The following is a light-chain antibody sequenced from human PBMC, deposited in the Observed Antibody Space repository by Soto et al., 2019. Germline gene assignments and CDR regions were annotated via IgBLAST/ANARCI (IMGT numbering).Light chain of an antibody. V-gene: IGKV1D-13*01. CDR1: HDIGGS. Sequence: AIQMTQSPSSLSASIGNRVTITCRASHDIGGSLSWYRQIPGKAPKRLIYLVSSLDTGVPSRFSGSGSGTEFTLAISSLQPDDVATYYCQQYIDYSWTFGRGTKVEI. J-gene: IGKJ1*01. CDR2: LVS. CDR3: QQYIDYSWT.